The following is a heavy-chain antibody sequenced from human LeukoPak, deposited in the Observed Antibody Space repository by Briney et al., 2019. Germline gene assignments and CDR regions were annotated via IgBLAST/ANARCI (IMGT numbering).Heavy chain of an antibody. J-gene: IGHJ4*02. CDR1: GGSFSGYY. Sequence: PSETLSLTCAVYGGSFSGYYWSWIRQPPGKGLEWIGEINHSGSTNYNPSLKSRVTISVDTSKNQFSLKLSSVTAADTAVYYCARGGEEYHDILTGYTRFDYWGQGTLVTVSS. CDR2: INHSGST. CDR3: ARGGEEYHDILTGYTRFDY. D-gene: IGHD3-9*01. V-gene: IGHV4-34*01.